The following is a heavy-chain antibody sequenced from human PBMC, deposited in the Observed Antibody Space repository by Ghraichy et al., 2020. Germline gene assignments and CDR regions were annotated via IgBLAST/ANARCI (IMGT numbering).Heavy chain of an antibody. D-gene: IGHD2-2*02. CDR2: IYYSGST. CDR3: ARDHCSSTSCYRRGSSSIGYFDL. V-gene: IGHV4-59*01. J-gene: IGHJ2*01. CDR1: GGSISSYY. Sequence: SQTLSLTCTVSGGSISSYYWSWIRQPPGKGLEWIGYIYYSGSTNYNPSLKSRVTISVDTSKNQFSLKLSSVTAADTAVYYCARDHCSSTSCYRRGSSSIGYFDLWGRGTLVTVSS.